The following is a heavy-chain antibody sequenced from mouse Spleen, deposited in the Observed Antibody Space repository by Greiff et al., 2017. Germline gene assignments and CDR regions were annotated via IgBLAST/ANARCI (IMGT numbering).Heavy chain of an antibody. D-gene: IGHD1-1*01. CDR2: INPNNGGT. V-gene: IGHV1-26*01. J-gene: IGHJ1*01. CDR3: ARFGYGWYFDV. CDR1: GYTFTDYY. Sequence: EVQLQESGAELARPGASVKLSCKASGYTFTDYYMNWVKQSHGKSLEWIGDINPNNGGTSYNQKFKGKATLTVDKSSSTAYMELRSLTSEDSAVYYCARFGYGWYFDVWDAGTTVTVSS.